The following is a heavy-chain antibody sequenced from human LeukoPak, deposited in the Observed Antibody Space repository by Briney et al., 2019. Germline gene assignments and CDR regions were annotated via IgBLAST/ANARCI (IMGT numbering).Heavy chain of an antibody. Sequence: ASVKVCCKASGYTFTGYYMHWVRQAPGQGLVWMGWINPNSGGTNYAQKFQGRVTMTRDPSISTAYMELSTLRSDDTAVYYCARVRDSSGWYKYWGQGTLVTVSS. CDR3: ARVRDSSGWYKY. V-gene: IGHV1-2*02. J-gene: IGHJ4*02. D-gene: IGHD6-19*01. CDR2: INPNSGGT. CDR1: GYTFTGYY.